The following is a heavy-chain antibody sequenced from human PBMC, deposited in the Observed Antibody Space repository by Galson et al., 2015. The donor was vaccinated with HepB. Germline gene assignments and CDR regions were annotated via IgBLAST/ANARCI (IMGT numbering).Heavy chain of an antibody. CDR2: IRYDGSNK. V-gene: IGHV3-30*02. CDR3: AKPPYYYDSSGYYPDY. CDR1: GFTFSSYG. Sequence: SLRLSCAASGFTFSSYGMHWVRQAPGKGLEWVAFIRYDGSNKYYADSVKGRFTISRDNSKNTLYLQMNSLRAEDTAVYYCAKPPYYYDSSGYYPDYWGQGTLVTVSS. J-gene: IGHJ4*02. D-gene: IGHD3-22*01.